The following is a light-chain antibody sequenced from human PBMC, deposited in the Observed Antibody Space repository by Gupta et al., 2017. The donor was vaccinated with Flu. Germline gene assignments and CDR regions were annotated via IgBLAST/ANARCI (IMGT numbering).Light chain of an antibody. V-gene: IGLV2-14*01. CDR2: DVT. CDR1: SSDIASYNY. Sequence: QSALTQPASVSGSPGQSITISCIGTSSDIASYNYVSWYQQHPGKAPKLLIYDVTNRPSGISTRFSGSKSGDTASLTISGLQAEDEADYYCSSCTSSTTLVFGGGTKLTVL. CDR3: SSCTSSTTLV. J-gene: IGLJ2*01.